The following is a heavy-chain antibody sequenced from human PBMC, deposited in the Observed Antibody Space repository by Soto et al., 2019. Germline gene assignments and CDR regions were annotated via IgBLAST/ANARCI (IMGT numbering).Heavy chain of an antibody. CDR1: GFTFSSYA. CDR3: ARDRGAEYYFDY. Sequence: LRLSCAASGFTFSSYAMHWVRQAPGKGLEWVAVISYDGSNKYYADSVKGRFTISRDNSKNTLYLQMNSLRAEDMAVYYCARDRGAEYYFDYWGQGTLVTVSS. D-gene: IGHD1-26*01. CDR2: ISYDGSNK. V-gene: IGHV3-30-3*01. J-gene: IGHJ4*02.